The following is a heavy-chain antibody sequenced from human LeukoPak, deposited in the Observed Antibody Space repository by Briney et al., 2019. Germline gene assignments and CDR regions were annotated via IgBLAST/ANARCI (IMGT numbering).Heavy chain of an antibody. CDR3: ARSPRYCSGGSCYFLHY. V-gene: IGHV4-34*01. Sequence: SETLSLTCAVYGGSLSAYYWSWIRQPPGKGLEGIGEVNHSGSANYNPSLKSRLTMSVDTSKNQFSLKLSSVTGADTAVYYCARSPRYCSGGSCYFLHYWGQGTLVTVSS. D-gene: IGHD2-15*01. J-gene: IGHJ4*02. CDR1: GGSLSAYY. CDR2: VNHSGSA.